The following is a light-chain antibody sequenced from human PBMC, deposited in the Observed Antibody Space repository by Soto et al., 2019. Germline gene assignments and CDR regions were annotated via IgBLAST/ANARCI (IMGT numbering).Light chain of an antibody. CDR3: QQYDIWPPYT. Sequence: VGVTRSSAALPVSPRGRATLSCMASQSIRDTLAWYQQKPGQAPRLLIYSASRRATGFPGRFSGSGSGTDFTLTISSLQSEDLAVYYCQQYDIWPPYTVGQGTKVDIK. CDR1: QSIRDT. V-gene: IGKV3-15*01. CDR2: SAS. J-gene: IGKJ2*01.